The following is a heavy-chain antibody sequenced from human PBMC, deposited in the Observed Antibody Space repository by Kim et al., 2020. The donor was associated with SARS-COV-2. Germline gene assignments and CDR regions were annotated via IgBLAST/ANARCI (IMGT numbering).Heavy chain of an antibody. J-gene: IGHJ4*02. V-gene: IGHV3-53*01. CDR1: GFTVSTNY. D-gene: IGHD2-2*01. Sequence: GGSLRLSCTASGFTVSTNYMSWVRQAPGKGLEWVSVIYNDGSTDYADSVRGRFTISRDNSKNTLYLQINTLRAEDTAVYYCARGQPAYYFAYWGQGTLVTVSS. CDR3: ARGQPAYYFAY. CDR2: IYNDGST.